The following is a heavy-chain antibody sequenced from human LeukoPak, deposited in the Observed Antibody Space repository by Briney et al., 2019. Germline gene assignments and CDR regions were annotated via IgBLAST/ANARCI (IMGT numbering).Heavy chain of an antibody. D-gene: IGHD2-15*01. Sequence: SETLSLTRAVYGGSFSTYYWSWIRQPPGKGLEWSGEIIHSGSTNYNPSLQSRVTISVDTSKNKFSLNLSCVTAADTAAYCCAREGQLGYCSGGSCYWFDPWGQGTLVTVSS. CDR3: AREGQLGYCSGGSCYWFDP. CDR2: IIHSGST. V-gene: IGHV4-34*12. J-gene: IGHJ5*02. CDR1: GGSFSTYY.